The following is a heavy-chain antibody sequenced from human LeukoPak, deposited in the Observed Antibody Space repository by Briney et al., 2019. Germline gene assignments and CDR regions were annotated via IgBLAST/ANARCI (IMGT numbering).Heavy chain of an antibody. CDR3: AKAGGEALDY. CDR1: SFSFSSYA. CDR2: ISGSGGST. D-gene: IGHD2-8*02. V-gene: IGHV3-23*01. Sequence: PGGSLRLSCAASSFSFSSYAMSWVRQAPGKGLKWVSAISGSGGSTYYADSVKGRFTISRDNSKNTLYLQMNSLRAEDTAVYYCAKAGGEALDYWGQGTLVTVSS. J-gene: IGHJ4*02.